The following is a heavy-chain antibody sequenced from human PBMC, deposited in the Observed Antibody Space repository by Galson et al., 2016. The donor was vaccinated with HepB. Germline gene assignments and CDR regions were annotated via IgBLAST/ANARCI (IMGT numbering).Heavy chain of an antibody. V-gene: IGHV4-39*01. Sequence: SETLSLTCTVSGGSMSSGSNHWGWIRQPPGKGLEWIGTISSGGGTYYNPSLKSRVTISVDTSKNQFSLKLSSVTAADTALYYCARHHFNSGRVWWFDPGGQGTLVTGSS. CDR1: GGSMSSGSNH. D-gene: IGHD1-26*01. CDR2: ISSGGGT. J-gene: IGHJ5*02. CDR3: ARHHFNSGRVWWFDP.